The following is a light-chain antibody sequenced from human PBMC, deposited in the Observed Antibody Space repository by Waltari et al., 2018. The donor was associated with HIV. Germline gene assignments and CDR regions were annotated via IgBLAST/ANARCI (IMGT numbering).Light chain of an antibody. CDR3: QQAFSFPHT. CDR1: HPVADK. CDR2: GTS. V-gene: IGKV1-12*01. J-gene: IGKJ4*01. Sequence: IQMAQSPASLSASVGDSVSFSCRASHPVADKLAWYQQRPGKPPKLLFYGTSRLQSGVPSRFAGFGSATNFSLTITGLRPEDSATYFWQQAFSFPHTFGGGTELDI.